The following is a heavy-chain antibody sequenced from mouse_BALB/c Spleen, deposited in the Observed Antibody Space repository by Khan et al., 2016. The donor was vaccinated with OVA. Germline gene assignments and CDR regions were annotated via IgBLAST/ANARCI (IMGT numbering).Heavy chain of an antibody. J-gene: IGHJ3*01. CDR2: ISAGGSKP. CDR1: GFTFSDYS. Sequence: LGESGGGLVKPGGSLKLSCPASGFTFSDYSMNWVHQTPEKGLEWMATISAGGSKPTYPDMLKGQFTISGDTSKNTLYMQLTSLTSDDTAMYYCARGCYGDPFAYWGQGTLVSVSA. V-gene: IGHV5-4*02. CDR3: ARGCYGDPFAY. D-gene: IGHD2-13*01.